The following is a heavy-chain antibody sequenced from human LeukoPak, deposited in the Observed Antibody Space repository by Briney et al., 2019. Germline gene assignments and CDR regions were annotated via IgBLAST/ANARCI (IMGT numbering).Heavy chain of an antibody. Sequence: SVTLSLTCAVYGGSFSGYYWSWIRQPPGKGLEWIGEINHSGSTNYNPSLKSRVTISVDTSKNQFSLKLSSVTAADTAVYYCARQKWLLPYYFDYWGQGTLVTVSS. D-gene: IGHD3-22*01. V-gene: IGHV4-34*01. J-gene: IGHJ4*02. CDR3: ARQKWLLPYYFDY. CDR2: INHSGST. CDR1: GGSFSGYY.